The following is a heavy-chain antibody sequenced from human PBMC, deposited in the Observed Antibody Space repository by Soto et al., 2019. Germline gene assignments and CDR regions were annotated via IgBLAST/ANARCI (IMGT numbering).Heavy chain of an antibody. J-gene: IGHJ4*02. CDR3: AGTPRGYSYCLFDY. Sequence: SETLSLTCTVSGGSISSGGYYWSWIRQHPGKGLEWIGYIYYSGSTYYNPSLKSRVTISVDTSKNQFSLKLSSVTAADTAVYYCAGTPRGYSYCLFDYWGQGTLVTVSS. D-gene: IGHD5-18*01. CDR2: IYYSGST. V-gene: IGHV4-31*03. CDR1: GGSISSGGYY.